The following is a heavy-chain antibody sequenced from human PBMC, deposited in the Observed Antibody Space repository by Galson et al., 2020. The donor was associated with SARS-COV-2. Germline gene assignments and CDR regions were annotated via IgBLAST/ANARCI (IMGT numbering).Heavy chain of an antibody. J-gene: IGHJ4*02. CDR2: IYYSGST. Sequence: SETLSLTCTVSGGSVSSGSYYWSWIRQPPGKGLEWIGYIYYSGSTNYNPSLKSRVTISVDTSKNQFSLKLSSVTAADTAVYYCARGLYYYDSSGYYYSSPSPGLWGQGTLVTVSS. CDR1: GGSVSSGSYY. V-gene: IGHV4-61*01. CDR3: ARGLYYYDSSGYYYSSPSPGL. D-gene: IGHD3-22*01.